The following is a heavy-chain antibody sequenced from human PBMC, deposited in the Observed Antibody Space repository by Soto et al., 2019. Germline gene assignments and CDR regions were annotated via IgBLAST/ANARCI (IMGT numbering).Heavy chain of an antibody. V-gene: IGHV3-30-3*01. J-gene: IGHJ4*02. Sequence: GGSLRLSCAASGFTFSSYAMSWVRQAPGKGLEWVAVISYDGSNKYYADSVKGRFTISRDNSKNTLYLQMNSLRAEDTAVYYCARERYYDFWSGYHGFDYWGQGTLVTVSS. D-gene: IGHD3-3*01. CDR3: ARERYYDFWSGYHGFDY. CDR2: ISYDGSNK. CDR1: GFTFSSYA.